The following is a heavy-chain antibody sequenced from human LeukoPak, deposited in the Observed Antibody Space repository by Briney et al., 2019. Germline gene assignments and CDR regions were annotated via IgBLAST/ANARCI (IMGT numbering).Heavy chain of an antibody. CDR3: ARESSGSVNWFDP. Sequence: SETLSLTCTVSGGSVSSGSYYWSWIRQPPGTGLEWIGYIYYSGSTNYNPSLKSRVTISVDTSKNQFSLKLSSVTAADTAVYYCARESSGSVNWFDPWGQGTLVTVSS. V-gene: IGHV4-61*01. D-gene: IGHD3-10*01. J-gene: IGHJ5*02. CDR1: GGSVSSGSYY. CDR2: IYYSGST.